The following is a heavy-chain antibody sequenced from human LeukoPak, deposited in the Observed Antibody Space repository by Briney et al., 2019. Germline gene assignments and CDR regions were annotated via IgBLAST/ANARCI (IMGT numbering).Heavy chain of an antibody. D-gene: IGHD2-15*01. V-gene: IGHV3-7*01. J-gene: IGHJ4*02. CDR1: GFTFSSYW. CDR3: ARGIVVVAGASDHFDY. Sequence: GGSLRLSCAASGFTFSSYWMSWVRQAPGKGLEWVANIKQDGSEKYYVDSVKGRFTISRDNAKNSLYLQMNSLRADDTALYFCARGIVVVAGASDHFDYWGQGTLITVS. CDR2: IKQDGSEK.